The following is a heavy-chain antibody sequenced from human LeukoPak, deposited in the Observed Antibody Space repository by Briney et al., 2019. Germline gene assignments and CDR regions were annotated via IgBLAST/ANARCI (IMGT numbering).Heavy chain of an antibody. V-gene: IGHV3-11*01. CDR1: GFTFSESY. Sequence: PGGSQRLSCAATGFTFSESYMSWIRQAPGKGLEWVSYISSSGSTRYYSDSVKGRFTISRDNAENSLFLQMNSLRPEDTAVYFCARRKRSFDSWGQGTLVTVSS. CDR2: ISSSGSTR. J-gene: IGHJ4*02. D-gene: IGHD6-6*01. CDR3: ARRKRSFDS.